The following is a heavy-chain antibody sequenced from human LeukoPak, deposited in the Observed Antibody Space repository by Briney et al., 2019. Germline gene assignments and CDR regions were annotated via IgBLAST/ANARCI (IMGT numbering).Heavy chain of an antibody. CDR1: GFTFSSYA. J-gene: IGHJ4*02. V-gene: IGHV3-23*01. CDR3: AKDRHIVVVTANDY. D-gene: IGHD2-21*02. Sequence: GGSLRLSCAASGFTFSSYAMSRVRQAPGKGLEWVSAISGSGGSTYYADSVKGRFTISRDNSKNTLYLQMNSLRAEDTAVYYCAKDRHIVVVTANDYWGQGTLVTVSS. CDR2: ISGSGGST.